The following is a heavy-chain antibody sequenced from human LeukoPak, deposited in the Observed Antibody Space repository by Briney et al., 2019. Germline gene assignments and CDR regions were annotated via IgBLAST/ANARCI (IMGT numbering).Heavy chain of an antibody. Sequence: PGGSLRLSCAASGFTFSSYGMYWVRQAPGKGLEWVAFIRSDGSNKYYADSVKGRFTISRDNSKNTLYLQMNSLRAEDTAVYYCAKDRTTVTTGGVDYWGQGTLVTVSS. CDR2: IRSDGSNK. V-gene: IGHV3-30*02. J-gene: IGHJ4*02. CDR3: AKDRTTVTTGGVDY. CDR1: GFTFSSYG. D-gene: IGHD4-17*01.